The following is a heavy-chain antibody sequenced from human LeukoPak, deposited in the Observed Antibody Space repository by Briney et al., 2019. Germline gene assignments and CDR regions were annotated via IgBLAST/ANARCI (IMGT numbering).Heavy chain of an antibody. D-gene: IGHD1-26*01. CDR3: ARDRVGATYAFDI. J-gene: IGHJ3*02. CDR1: GYSISSAYY. CDR2: IHHSGST. Sequence: SETLSLTCAVSGYSISSAYYWGWMRQPPGKGLEWIVSIHHSGSTYFNPSLKSRVTISVDTSKNQFSLKLTSVTAADTAVYYCARDRVGATYAFDICGQGTMVTVSS. V-gene: IGHV4-38-2*02.